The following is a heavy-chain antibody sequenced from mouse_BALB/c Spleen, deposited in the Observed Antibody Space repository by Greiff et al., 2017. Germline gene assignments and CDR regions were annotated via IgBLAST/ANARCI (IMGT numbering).Heavy chain of an antibody. CDR1: GYTFTSYW. Sequence: QVQLQQPGAELVKPGASVKLSCKASGYTFTSYWMPWVKQRPGQGLEWIGEIDPSDSYTNYNQKFKGKATLTVDKSSSTAYMQLSSLTSEDSAVYYCAREGLLRFAYWGQGTLVTVSA. J-gene: IGHJ3*01. CDR2: IDPSDSYT. CDR3: AREGLLRFAY. D-gene: IGHD1-1*01. V-gene: IGHV1-69*02.